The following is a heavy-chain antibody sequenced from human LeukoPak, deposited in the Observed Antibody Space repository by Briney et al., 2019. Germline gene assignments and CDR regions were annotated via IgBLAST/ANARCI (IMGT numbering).Heavy chain of an antibody. CDR2: ISGSGGST. J-gene: IGHJ3*02. CDR1: GFTFSSYA. Sequence: PGGSLRLSCAASGFTFSSYAMSWVRQAPGKGLEWVSAISGSGGSTYYADSVKGRFTISRDNSKNTLYLQMNSLRAEDTAVYYCARSSYCDFWSGYTVGAFDIWGQGTMVTVSS. CDR3: ARSSYCDFWSGYTVGAFDI. D-gene: IGHD3-3*01. V-gene: IGHV3-23*01.